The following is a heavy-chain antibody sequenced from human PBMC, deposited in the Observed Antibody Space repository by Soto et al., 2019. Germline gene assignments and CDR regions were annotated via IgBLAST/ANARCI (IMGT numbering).Heavy chain of an antibody. V-gene: IGHV3-9*01. CDR2: ITWNGKIT. CDR3: AKGGPDAFCGGGRCYFES. J-gene: IGHJ4*02. D-gene: IGHD2-21*01. Sequence: DVHLVDSGGGLAQPGRSLRLSCAASGFTFDDFAMHWVRRVPGKGLEWVSSITWNGKITCYADSVKGRFFISRDNAKNSLYLQMNSLRREDTALYYCAKGGPDAFCGGGRCYFESWGQGTQVTVSS. CDR1: GFTFDDFA.